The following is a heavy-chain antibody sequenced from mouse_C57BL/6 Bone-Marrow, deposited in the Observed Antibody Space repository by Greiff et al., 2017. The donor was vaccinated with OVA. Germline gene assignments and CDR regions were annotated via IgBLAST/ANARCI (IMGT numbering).Heavy chain of an antibody. CDR3: ARNEGITTVVASFDY. CDR1: GFSLTSYG. V-gene: IGHV2-2*01. CDR2: IWSGGST. D-gene: IGHD1-1*01. Sequence: VMLVESGPGLVQPSQSLSITCTVSGFSLTSYGVHWVRQSPGKGLEWLGVIWSGGSTDYNAAFISRLSISKDNSKSQVFFKMNSLQADDTAIYYCARNEGITTVVASFDYWGQGTTLTVSS. J-gene: IGHJ2*01.